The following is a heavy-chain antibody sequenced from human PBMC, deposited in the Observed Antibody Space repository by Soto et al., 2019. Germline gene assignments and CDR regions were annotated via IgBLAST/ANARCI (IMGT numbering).Heavy chain of an antibody. CDR1: GFTFSSYG. J-gene: IGHJ4*02. V-gene: IGHV3-30*18. Sequence: QVQLVESGGGVVQPGRSLRLSCAASGFTFSSYGMHWVRQAPGKGLEWVAVISYDGSNKYYADSVKGRFTISRDNSKNTLYLQMNSLRAEDTAVYYCAKTFGGHVDLGELGEWGQGTLVTVSS. D-gene: IGHD3-16*01. CDR3: AKTFGGHVDLGELGE. CDR2: ISYDGSNK.